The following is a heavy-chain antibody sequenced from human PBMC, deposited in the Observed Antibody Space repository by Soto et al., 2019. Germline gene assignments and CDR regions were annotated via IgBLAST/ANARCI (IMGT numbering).Heavy chain of an antibody. CDR3: AFGNLSYYFDY. D-gene: IGHD3-16*01. J-gene: IGHJ4*02. V-gene: IGHV3-33*01. CDR2: IWYDGSDK. Sequence: QVQLVESGGGVVQPGTSLRLSCVASGFAFSSFGMHWVRQAPDKGLEWVAIIWYDGSDKYYGDSVKGRFTISRDNSKNTLFLQMNSLRAEDTAVYHCAFGNLSYYFDYWGQGTPVTVSS. CDR1: GFAFSSFG.